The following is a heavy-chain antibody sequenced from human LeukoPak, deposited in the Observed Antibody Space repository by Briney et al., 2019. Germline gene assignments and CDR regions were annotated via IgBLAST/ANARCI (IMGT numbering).Heavy chain of an antibody. D-gene: IGHD3-10*01. CDR2: IYYSGST. V-gene: IGHV4-59*01. J-gene: IGHJ4*02. Sequence: KPSETLSLTCTVSGGSISSYYWSWIRQPPGKGLEWIGYIYYSGSTNYNPSLKSRVTISVDTSKNQFSLKLSSVTAADTAVYYCARAQRWFGEFYWGQGTLVTVSS. CDR3: ARAQRWFGEFY. CDR1: GGSISSYY.